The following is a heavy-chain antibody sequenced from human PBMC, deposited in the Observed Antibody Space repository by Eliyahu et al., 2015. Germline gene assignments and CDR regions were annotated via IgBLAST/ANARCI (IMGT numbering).Heavy chain of an antibody. Sequence: ELQLVESGGGLGQPGGSLRLACAASGXNFXXLAMNRGXQRPGKGVEWVSSVSGNGLYTFYAXSVKGRFTVSRDNSNNTVFLQMNSLRAEDTALYYCAREPHRFDEGVMAYYYYGLDVWGQGTTVIVSS. V-gene: IGHV3-23*04. J-gene: IGHJ6*02. CDR3: AREPHRFDEGVMAYYYYGLDV. CDR2: VSGNGLYT. D-gene: IGHD3-16*01. CDR1: GXNFXXLA.